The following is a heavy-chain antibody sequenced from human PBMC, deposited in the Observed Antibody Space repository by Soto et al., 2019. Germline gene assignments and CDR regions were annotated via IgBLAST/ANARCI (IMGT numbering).Heavy chain of an antibody. V-gene: IGHV4-34*01. CDR1: GGSFSGYY. J-gene: IGHJ6*02. D-gene: IGHD6-19*01. CDR2: INHSGST. CDR3: TRVAGKKLYYYGMDV. Sequence: SETLSLTCAVYGGSFSGYYWSWIRQPPGKGLEWIGEINHSGSTNYNPSLKSRVTISVDTSKNQFSLKLSSVTAAYTAVYYCTRVAGKKLYYYGMDVWGQGTTVT.